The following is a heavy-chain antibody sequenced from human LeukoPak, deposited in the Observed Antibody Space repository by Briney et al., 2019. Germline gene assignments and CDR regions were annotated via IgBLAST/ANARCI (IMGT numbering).Heavy chain of an antibody. V-gene: IGHV3-23*01. CDR2: ISGSGVGT. CDR1: GFTFSSYT. CDR3: AKDQVISGSEASDI. D-gene: IGHD2-21*01. J-gene: IGHJ3*02. Sequence: GGSLRLSCAASGFTFSSYTMNWVRQAPGKGLEWVSTISGSGVGTYYADSVKGRFTISRDNSWNTLYLQMSSLRAEDTAVYYCAKDQVISGSEASDIWGQGTMVTVSS.